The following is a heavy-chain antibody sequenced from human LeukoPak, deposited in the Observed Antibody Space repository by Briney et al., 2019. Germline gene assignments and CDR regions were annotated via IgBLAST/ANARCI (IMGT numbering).Heavy chain of an antibody. CDR2: FIPIFGTP. V-gene: IGHV1-69*13. CDR1: GGTFSNYA. CDR3: ARGDSSSWFRYFQY. J-gene: IGHJ1*01. D-gene: IGHD6-13*01. Sequence: SVKVSCKASGGTFSNYAISWVRQAPGQGLEWVGGFIPIFGTPNYAQKFQGRIMITADESTSTIYMELSSLRSEDTALYYCARGDSSSWFRYFQYWGQGTLVTVSS.